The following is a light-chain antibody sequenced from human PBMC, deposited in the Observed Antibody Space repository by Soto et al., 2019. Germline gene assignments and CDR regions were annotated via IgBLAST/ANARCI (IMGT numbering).Light chain of an antibody. CDR3: QQSDDLPT. Sequence: DIQLTQSPSFLSASVGDRVTITCRASQGISSYLAWYQQRAGKAPKFLMYAAPTLQNGVPSRFSGSGSGTEFALTISSLQPEDFATYYCQQSDDLPTFGQGTRLEI. J-gene: IGKJ5*01. CDR1: QGISSY. V-gene: IGKV1-9*01. CDR2: AAP.